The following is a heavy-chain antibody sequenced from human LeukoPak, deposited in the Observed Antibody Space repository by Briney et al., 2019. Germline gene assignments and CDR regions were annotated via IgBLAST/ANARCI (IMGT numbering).Heavy chain of an antibody. D-gene: IGHD6-13*01. Sequence: GGSLRLSCAASGFTFSSYGMHWVRQAPGKGLEWVAVISYDGSNKYYADSVKGRFTISRDNSKNTLYLQMNSLRAEDTAVYYCATTRQLVSYFDYWGQGTLVTVSS. CDR2: ISYDGSNK. V-gene: IGHV3-30*03. CDR1: GFTFSSYG. CDR3: ATTRQLVSYFDY. J-gene: IGHJ4*02.